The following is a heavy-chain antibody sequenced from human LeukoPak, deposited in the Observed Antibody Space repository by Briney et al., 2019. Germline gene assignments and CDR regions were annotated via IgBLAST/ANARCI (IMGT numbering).Heavy chain of an antibody. D-gene: IGHD3-3*01. CDR2: IYYSGST. Sequence: SETLSLTCTVSGGSISSYYWSWIRQPPGKGLEWIGYIYYSGSTNYNPSLKSRVTISVDTSKNQFSLKLSSVTAADTAVYYCARVVPSTIFGVVIRNYMDVWGKGTTVTVSS. V-gene: IGHV4-59*01. CDR1: GGSISSYY. J-gene: IGHJ6*03. CDR3: ARVVPSTIFGVVIRNYMDV.